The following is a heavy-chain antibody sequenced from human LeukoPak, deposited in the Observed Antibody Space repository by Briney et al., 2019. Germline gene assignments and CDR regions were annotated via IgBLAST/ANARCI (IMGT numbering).Heavy chain of an antibody. Sequence: SVKVSCKASGGTFGSYAISWVRQAPGQGLEWMGRIIPILGIANYAQKFQGRVTITADKSTSTAYMELSSLRSEDTAVYYCAIVPYYYDSSGYYFVYWGQGTLVTVSS. D-gene: IGHD3-22*01. CDR1: GGTFGSYA. J-gene: IGHJ4*02. V-gene: IGHV1-69*04. CDR3: AIVPYYYDSSGYYFVY. CDR2: IIPILGIA.